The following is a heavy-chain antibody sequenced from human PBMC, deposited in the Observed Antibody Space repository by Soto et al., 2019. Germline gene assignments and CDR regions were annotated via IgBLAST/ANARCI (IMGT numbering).Heavy chain of an antibody. J-gene: IGHJ6*02. CDR2: MNPNSGNT. CDR1: GYTFTSYD. V-gene: IGHV1-8*01. D-gene: IGHD1-1*01. CDR3: ARGVPGSYYYYYGMDV. Sequence: ASVKVSCKASGYTFTSYDINWVRQATGQGLEWMGWMNPNSGNTGYAQKFQGRVTMTRNTSISTAYMELSSLRSEDTAVYYCARGVPGSYYYYYGMDVWGQGTTVTVSS.